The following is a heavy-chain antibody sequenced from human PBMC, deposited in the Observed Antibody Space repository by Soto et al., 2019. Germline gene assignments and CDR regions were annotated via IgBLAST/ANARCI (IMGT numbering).Heavy chain of an antibody. CDR3: ASRIALIPV. Sequence: QVQLQESGPGLVKPSGILSLTCAVSGGSISSSNWWSWVRQPPGKGLEWIGEAYHNGSTNSNPSLKNRVTISVDKSTNQFSLKLSSVTAADPAVYYCASRIALIPVWGQGTMVTVSS. CDR1: GGSISSSNW. J-gene: IGHJ3*01. V-gene: IGHV4-4*02. D-gene: IGHD3-22*01. CDR2: AYHNGST.